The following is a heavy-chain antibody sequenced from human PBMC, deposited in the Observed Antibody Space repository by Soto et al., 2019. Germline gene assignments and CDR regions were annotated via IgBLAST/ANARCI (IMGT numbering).Heavy chain of an antibody. CDR2: ISAYNGNT. J-gene: IGHJ3*02. D-gene: IGHD3-3*01. CDR1: GYTFTSYG. CDR3: ARASLLRPKADAFDI. V-gene: IGHV1-18*01. Sequence: GASVKVSCKASGYTFTSYGISWVRQAPGQGLEWMGWISAYNGNTNYAQKLQGRVTMTTDTSTSTAYMELRSLRSDDTAVYYCARASLLRPKADAFDIWGQGTMVTVSS.